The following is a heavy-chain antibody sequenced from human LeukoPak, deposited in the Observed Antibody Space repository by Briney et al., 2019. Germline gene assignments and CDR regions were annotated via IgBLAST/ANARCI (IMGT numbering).Heavy chain of an antibody. J-gene: IGHJ4*02. D-gene: IGHD3-22*01. CDR3: ARVPGDSGYFDY. V-gene: IGHV3-7*03. CDR2: IKRDGSEK. Sequence: GGSLRLSCAVSGLTFSNYWMGWVRQAPGKGLEWVANIKRDGSEKHYVDSVKGRFGISRDNAKNSLYLQMNSLRAEDTAMYYCARVPGDSGYFDYWGQGILVTVSS. CDR1: GLTFSNYW.